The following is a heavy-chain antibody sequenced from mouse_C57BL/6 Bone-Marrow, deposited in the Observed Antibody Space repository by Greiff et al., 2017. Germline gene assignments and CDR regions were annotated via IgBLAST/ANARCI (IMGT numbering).Heavy chain of an antibody. J-gene: IGHJ4*01. V-gene: IGHV1-77*01. D-gene: IGHD1-1*01. CDR3: ARREITTDRHYYAMDY. CDR1: GYTFTDYY. CDR2: IGPGSGST. Sequence: VKLKESGAELVKPGASVKISCKASGYTFTDYYINWVKQRPGQGLEWIGKIGPGSGSTYYNEKFKGKATLTADKSSSTAYMQLSSLTSEDSAVYFCARREITTDRHYYAMDYWGQGTSVTVSS.